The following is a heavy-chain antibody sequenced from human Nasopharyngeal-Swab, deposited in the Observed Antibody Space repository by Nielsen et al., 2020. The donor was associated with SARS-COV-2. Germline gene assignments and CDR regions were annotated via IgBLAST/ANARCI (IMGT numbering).Heavy chain of an antibody. CDR3: VRDFNGSSATFAH. CDR2: FSYYGSSD. D-gene: IGHD3-22*01. CDR1: GLNLTFPA. Sequence: GESLKIPCVASGLNLTFPAMHWVRQAPRKGPEWVAFFSYYGSSDSYADSVMGRFTISRDNSKSKLDFQANSLRPEDTAVYYCVRDFNGSSATFAHWGQGILVTVSP. V-gene: IGHV3-30*16. J-gene: IGHJ4*02.